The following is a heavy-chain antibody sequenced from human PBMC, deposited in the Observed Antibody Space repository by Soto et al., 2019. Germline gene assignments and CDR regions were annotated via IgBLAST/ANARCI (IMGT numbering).Heavy chain of an antibody. CDR3: ANRTEYYFDY. CDR1: RFTFSSYA. V-gene: IGHV3-23*01. CDR2: ISSSGGSA. J-gene: IGHJ4*02. Sequence: EVQLLESGGGLVQPGGSLRLSCAASRFTFSSYAMNWVRQAPGKGLEWVSGISSSGGSAYYADSVKGRFTISRDNSKNTLYLQMNSLRADDTALYYCANRTEYYFDYWGQGTLVTVSS.